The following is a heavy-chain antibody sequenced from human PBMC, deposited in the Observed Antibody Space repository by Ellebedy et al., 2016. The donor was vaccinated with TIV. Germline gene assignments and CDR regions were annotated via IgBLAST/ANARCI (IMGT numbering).Heavy chain of an antibody. Sequence: GGSLRLSCAASGFTLSNYNMNWVRQAPGKGLEWVSVIYSGGKTYYAASVNGRFTISRDNSKNTLFLQMNSLRAEDTAVYYCAGAVGVPLAFDYWGQGALVTVSS. J-gene: IGHJ4*02. D-gene: IGHD1-26*01. CDR1: GFTLSNYN. V-gene: IGHV3-53*01. CDR2: IYSGGKT. CDR3: AGAVGVPLAFDY.